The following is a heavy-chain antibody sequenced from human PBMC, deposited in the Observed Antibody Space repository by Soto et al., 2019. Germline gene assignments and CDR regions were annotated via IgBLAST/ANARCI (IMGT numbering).Heavy chain of an antibody. J-gene: IGHJ4*02. Sequence: QVQLVQSGAEVKKPGASVKVSCKASGYTFTSYGISWVRQAPGQGLEWMGWISAYNGNTNYAQKLQGRVTMTTDTYTSTAYMGLRSLRSDDTAVYYCAREGEYYYDSSGYYFFDYWGQGTLVTVSS. CDR3: AREGEYYYDSSGYYFFDY. V-gene: IGHV1-18*01. CDR2: ISAYNGNT. D-gene: IGHD3-22*01. CDR1: GYTFTSYG.